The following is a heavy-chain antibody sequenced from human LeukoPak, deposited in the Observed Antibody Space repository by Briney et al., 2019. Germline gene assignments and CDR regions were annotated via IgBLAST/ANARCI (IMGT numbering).Heavy chain of an antibody. CDR3: ARDSFETDIDY. V-gene: IGHV3-7*01. J-gene: IGHJ4*02. CDR1: GFLSSRYW. D-gene: IGHD1-14*01. Sequence: GGSLRLSGAASGFLSSRYWMRWVRQAPGKGLERVANIKEDGSEKYYVESMKGRFTISRDNVKNSLYLQINSLRAEDTPVYYCARDSFETDIDYWGQGTLVTVSS. CDR2: IKEDGSEK.